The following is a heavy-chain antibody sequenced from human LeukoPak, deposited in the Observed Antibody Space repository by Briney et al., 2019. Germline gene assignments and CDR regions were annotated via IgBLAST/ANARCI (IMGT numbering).Heavy chain of an antibody. CDR1: GGSFSGYY. V-gene: IGHV4-34*01. Sequence: SETLSLTCAVYGGSFSGYYWSWIRQPPGKGLEWIGEINHSGSTNYNPSLKSRVTISIDKSKNQFSLKLTSVTAADTAVYYCARSPSGTSSRWFDRWGQGTLVTVSS. CDR2: INHSGST. D-gene: IGHD1-26*01. CDR3: ARSPSGTSSRWFDR. J-gene: IGHJ5*02.